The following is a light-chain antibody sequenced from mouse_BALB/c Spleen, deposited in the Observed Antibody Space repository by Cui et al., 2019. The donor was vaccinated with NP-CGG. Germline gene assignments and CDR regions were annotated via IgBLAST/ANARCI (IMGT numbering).Light chain of an antibody. V-gene: IGLV1*01. CDR2: GTN. Sequence: QAVVTQESALTTSPGKTVTLTCRSSTGAVTTSNYANRVQEKPDHLFTGLIGGTNNRAPGVPARFSGSLIGDKAALTITGAQTEDEAIYFCALWYSNHWVFGGGTKLTVL. CDR3: ALWYSNHWV. CDR1: TGAVTTSNY. J-gene: IGLJ1*01.